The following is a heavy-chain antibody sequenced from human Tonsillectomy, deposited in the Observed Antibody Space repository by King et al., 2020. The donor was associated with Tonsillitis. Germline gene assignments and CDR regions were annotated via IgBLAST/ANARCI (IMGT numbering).Heavy chain of an antibody. CDR1: GFTFSSYS. V-gene: IGHV3-21*01. CDR2: ISSSSDHI. Sequence: EVQLVESGGGLVKPGGSLRLSCAASGFTFSSYSMNWVRQAPGKGLEWVSSISSSSDHIHYADSVKGRFTISRDNAKKSLYLQMNSLRAEDTAVYYCAREGHNYYYYGMDVWGQGTTVTVSS. J-gene: IGHJ6*02. CDR3: AREGHNYYYYGMDV.